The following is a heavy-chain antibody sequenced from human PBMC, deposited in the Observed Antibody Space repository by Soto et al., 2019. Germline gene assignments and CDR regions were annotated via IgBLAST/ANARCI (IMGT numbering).Heavy chain of an antibody. CDR3: ASNSYGYTFYDY. CDR2: IYYSGST. CDR1: GGSISSGDYY. V-gene: IGHV4-30-4*01. Sequence: QVQLQESGPGLLKPSQTLSLTCTVSGGSISSGDYYWSWIRQPPGKGLERIGYIYYSGSTYYNPSLKSRVTISVDTSKNHFSLKLSSVTAADTAVYYCASNSYGYTFYDYWSQGTLVTVSS. J-gene: IGHJ4*02. D-gene: IGHD5-18*01.